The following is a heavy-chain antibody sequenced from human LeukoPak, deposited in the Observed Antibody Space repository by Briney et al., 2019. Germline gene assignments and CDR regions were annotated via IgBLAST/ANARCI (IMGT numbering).Heavy chain of an antibody. CDR2: INSDGSST. D-gene: IGHD2-2*01. CDR3: ARDCSSTSCPFRY. V-gene: IGHV3-74*01. CDR1: GFTVSSTY. J-gene: IGHJ4*02. Sequence: GGSLRLSCAASGFTVSSTYMTWVRQAPGKGLVWVSRINSDGSSTSYADSVKGRFTISRDNAKNTLYLQMNSLRAEDTAVYYCARDCSSTSCPFRYWGQGTLVTVSS.